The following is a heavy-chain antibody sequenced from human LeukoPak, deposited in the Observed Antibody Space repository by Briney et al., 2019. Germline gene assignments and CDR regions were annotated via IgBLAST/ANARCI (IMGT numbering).Heavy chain of an antibody. J-gene: IGHJ3*02. Sequence: PGGSLRLSCAASGFTVSSNYMSWVRQAPGKGLEWVSVIYSGGSTHYADSVKGRFTISRDNSKNTLYLQMNSLRAEDTAVYYCARVDSATKLAFDIWGQGTMVTVSS. CDR2: IYSGGST. CDR3: ARVDSATKLAFDI. D-gene: IGHD3-10*01. V-gene: IGHV3-53*01. CDR1: GFTVSSNY.